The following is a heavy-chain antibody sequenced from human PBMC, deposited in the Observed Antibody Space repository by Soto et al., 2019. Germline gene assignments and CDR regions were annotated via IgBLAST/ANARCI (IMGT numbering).Heavy chain of an antibody. Sequence: SVKVSCKDSGGTFSSYASSWVRQAPGQGLEWMGGIIPIFGTANYAQKFQGRVTITADESTSTAYMELSSLRSEDTAVYYCARAPDHGYGYDYWGQGTLVTVSS. CDR1: GGTFSSYA. CDR2: IIPIFGTA. V-gene: IGHV1-69*13. J-gene: IGHJ4*02. CDR3: ARAPDHGYGYDY. D-gene: IGHD5-12*01.